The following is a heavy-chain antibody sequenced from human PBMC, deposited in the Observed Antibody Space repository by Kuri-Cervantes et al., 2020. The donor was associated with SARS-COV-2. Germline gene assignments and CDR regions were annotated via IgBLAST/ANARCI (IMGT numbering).Heavy chain of an antibody. CDR2: IRYDGSNK. CDR3: AKDVAVGAHGVFDY. CDR1: GFTFSSYA. V-gene: IGHV3-30*02. J-gene: IGHJ4*02. D-gene: IGHD1-26*01. Sequence: GGSLRLSCAASGFTFSSYAMSWVRQAPGKGLEWVAFIRYDGSNKYYADSVKGRFTISRDNSKNTLYLQMNSLRAEDTAVYYCAKDVAVGAHGVFDYWGQGTLVTVSS.